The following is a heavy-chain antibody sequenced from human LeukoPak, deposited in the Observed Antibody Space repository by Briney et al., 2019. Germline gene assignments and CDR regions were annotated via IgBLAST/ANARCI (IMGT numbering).Heavy chain of an antibody. CDR1: GFTFSSYA. V-gene: IGHV3-30*04. Sequence: GRSLRLSCAASGFTFSSYAMHWVRQAPGKGLEWVAVISYDGSNKYYADSVKGRFTISRDNSKNTLYLQMNSLRAEDTAVYYCARDSWDDSSGYYPPESWGQGTLVTVSS. D-gene: IGHD3-22*01. J-gene: IGHJ4*02. CDR3: ARDSWDDSSGYYPPES. CDR2: ISYDGSNK.